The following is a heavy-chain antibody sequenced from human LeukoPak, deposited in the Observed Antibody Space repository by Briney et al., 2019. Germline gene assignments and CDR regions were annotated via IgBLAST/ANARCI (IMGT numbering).Heavy chain of an antibody. CDR1: GGTFSSYA. Sequence: SVKVSCKASGGTFSSYAISWVRQAPGQGLEWMGGIIPIFGTANYAQKFQGRVTITADESTSTAYMELSSLRSEDTAVYYCARDLEPQSYYYYGMDVWGQGTTVTVSS. CDR2: IIPIFGTA. CDR3: ARDLEPQSYYYYGMDV. D-gene: IGHD1-1*01. V-gene: IGHV1-69*01. J-gene: IGHJ6*02.